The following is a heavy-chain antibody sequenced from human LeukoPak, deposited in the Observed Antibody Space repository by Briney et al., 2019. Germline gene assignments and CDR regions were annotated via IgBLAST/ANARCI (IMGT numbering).Heavy chain of an antibody. D-gene: IGHD3-9*01. Sequence: ASVKVSCKASGGTFSSYAISWVRQAPGQGLEWMGWISAYNGNTNYAQKLQGRVTMTTDTSTSTAYMELRSLRSDDTAVYYCARCYDILTGYYFFDPWGQGTLVTVSS. CDR3: ARCYDILTGYYFFDP. CDR2: ISAYNGNT. J-gene: IGHJ5*02. V-gene: IGHV1-18*01. CDR1: GGTFSSYA.